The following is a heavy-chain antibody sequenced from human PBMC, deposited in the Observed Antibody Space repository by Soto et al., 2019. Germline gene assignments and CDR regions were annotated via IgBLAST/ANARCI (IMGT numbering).Heavy chain of an antibody. V-gene: IGHV3-30-3*01. CDR2: ISYDGSNK. D-gene: IGHD3-16*02. Sequence: PGGSLRLSCAASGFTFSSYAMHWVRQAPGKGLEWVAVISYDGSNKYYADSVKGRFTISRDNSKNTLYLQMNSLRAEDTAVYYCARFSRDPFGGVIVPFHYWGQGTLVTVSS. J-gene: IGHJ4*02. CDR3: ARFSRDPFGGVIVPFHY. CDR1: GFTFSSYA.